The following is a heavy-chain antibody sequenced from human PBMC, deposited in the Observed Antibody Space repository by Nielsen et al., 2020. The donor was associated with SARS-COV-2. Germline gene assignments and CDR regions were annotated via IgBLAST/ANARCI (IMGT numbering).Heavy chain of an antibody. J-gene: IGHJ6*02. Sequence: GGSLRLSCAASGFDFDDYAMHWVRQFPGKALEWVAGISYNANVAAYADSVEDRFTISRDNVKRSLYLQMDSLRPEDTALYYCTKDLRLTVTTWETYGMDVWGQGTTVTVSS. V-gene: IGHV3-9*01. CDR1: GFDFDDYA. D-gene: IGHD4-17*01. CDR2: ISYNANVA. CDR3: TKDLRLTVTTWETYGMDV.